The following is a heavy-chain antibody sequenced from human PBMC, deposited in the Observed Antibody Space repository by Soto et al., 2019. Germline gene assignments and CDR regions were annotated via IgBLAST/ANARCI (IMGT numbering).Heavy chain of an antibody. Sequence: SVKVSCKSSGGTFGSDAITWVRQAPGQGLEWVGRIIPIFGTTNYAQNLQGRVTISADKSTLTSYMELHSLTSDDTALYYCARDRTDSGYYTNWLDPWGQGTQVTVSS. V-gene: IGHV1-69*06. D-gene: IGHD3-22*01. CDR3: ARDRTDSGYYTNWLDP. CDR1: GGTFGSDA. J-gene: IGHJ5*02. CDR2: IIPIFGTT.